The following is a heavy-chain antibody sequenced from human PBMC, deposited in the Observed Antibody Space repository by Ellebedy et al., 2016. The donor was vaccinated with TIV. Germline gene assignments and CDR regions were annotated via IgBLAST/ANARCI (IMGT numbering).Heavy chain of an antibody. J-gene: IGHJ3*02. D-gene: IGHD3-16*02. V-gene: IGHV1-69*13. CDR2: IIPIFGTA. CDR3: ASANPPTWGSYRLVARGIDAFDI. Sequence: SVKVSCXASGGTFSSYAISWVRQAPGQGLEWMGGIIPIFGTANYAQKFQGRVTITADESTSTAYMELSSLRSEDTAVYYCASANPPTWGSYRLVARGIDAFDIWGQGTMVTVSS. CDR1: GGTFSSYA.